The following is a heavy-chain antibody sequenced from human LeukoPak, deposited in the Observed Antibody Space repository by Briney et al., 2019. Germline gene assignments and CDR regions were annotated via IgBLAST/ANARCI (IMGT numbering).Heavy chain of an antibody. CDR2: IYYSGST. Sequence: SETLSLTCTVSGGSISGYYWSWIRQPPGKGLEWIGYIYYSGSTNYNPSLKSRVTISVDTSKNQFSLNLSSVTAADTAVYYCARDRRYSSGWYEIDYWGQGTLVTVSS. CDR3: ARDRRYSSGWYEIDY. D-gene: IGHD6-19*01. CDR1: GGSISGYY. J-gene: IGHJ4*02. V-gene: IGHV4-59*01.